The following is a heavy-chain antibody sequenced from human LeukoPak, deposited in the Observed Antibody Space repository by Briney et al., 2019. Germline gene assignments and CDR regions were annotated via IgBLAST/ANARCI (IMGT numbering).Heavy chain of an antibody. V-gene: IGHV4-4*07. D-gene: IGHD4-17*01. CDR1: GGSISSYH. J-gene: IGHJ5*02. Sequence: SETLSLTCTVSGGSISSYHWSWIRQPAGKGLEWIGRIYTSGSTNYNPSLKSRVTMSVDTSKNQFSLKLSSVTAADTAVYYCARLGHYGDYVWWFDPWGQGTLVTVSS. CDR2: IYTSGST. CDR3: ARLGHYGDYVWWFDP.